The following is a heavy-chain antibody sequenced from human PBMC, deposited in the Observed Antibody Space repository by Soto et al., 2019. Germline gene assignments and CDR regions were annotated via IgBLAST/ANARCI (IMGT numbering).Heavy chain of an antibody. D-gene: IGHD2-2*01. CDR2: ISWNSGSI. J-gene: IGHJ6*02. CDR1: GFTFDDYA. V-gene: IGHV3-9*01. CDR3: AKGLVPAAPWYYGMDV. Sequence: EVQLVESGGGLVQPGRSLRLSCAASGFTFDDYAMHWVRQAPGKGLEWVSGISWNSGSIGYADSVKGRFTISKDNAKNSLYLRMNRLGAEDTALYYCAKGLVPAAPWYYGMDVWGQGTTVTVSS.